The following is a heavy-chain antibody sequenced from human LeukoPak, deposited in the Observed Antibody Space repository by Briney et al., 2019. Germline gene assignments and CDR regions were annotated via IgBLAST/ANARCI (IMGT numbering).Heavy chain of an antibody. Sequence: SVKVSCKASGGTFSSYAISWVRQAPGQGLEWMGGIIPIFGTANYAQKFQGRVTITTDESTSTAYMALSSLRSEDTAVYYCARDILSTYYYMDVWGKGTTVTVSS. CDR3: ARDILSTYYYMDV. CDR2: IIPIFGTA. J-gene: IGHJ6*03. CDR1: GGTFSSYA. V-gene: IGHV1-69*05. D-gene: IGHD2-21*01.